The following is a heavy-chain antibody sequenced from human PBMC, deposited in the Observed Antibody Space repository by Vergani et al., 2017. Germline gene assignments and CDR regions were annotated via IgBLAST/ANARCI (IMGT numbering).Heavy chain of an antibody. CDR1: GGSFSGYY. V-gene: IGHV4-34*01. CDR2: INHSGST. J-gene: IGHJ3*02. D-gene: IGHD2-21*02. Sequence: QVQLQQWGAGLLKPSETLSLTCAVYGGSFSGYYWSWIRQPPGKGLEWIGEINHSGSTNYNPSLKSRVTISVDTSKNQFSLKLSSVTAADTAVYYCARNPYCGGDCYSDAFDIWGQGTMVTVS. CDR3: ARNPYCGGDCYSDAFDI.